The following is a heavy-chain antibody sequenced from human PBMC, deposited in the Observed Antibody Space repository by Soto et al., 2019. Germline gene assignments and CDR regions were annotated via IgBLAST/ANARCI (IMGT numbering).Heavy chain of an antibody. CDR2: IYYSGDT. Sequence: QVQLQESGPRLVKPSETLSLTCTVSSGSIRGYYWSWIRQPPGKGLEWIGSIYYSGDTNYNPSLKSQVIISVGTSKNQFSLKLRSVTAADTAVYYCARPGISSYGWGDFDSWGQGNLVTVAS. D-gene: IGHD5-18*01. J-gene: IGHJ4*02. CDR1: SGSIRGYY. V-gene: IGHV4-59*01. CDR3: ARPGISSYGWGDFDS.